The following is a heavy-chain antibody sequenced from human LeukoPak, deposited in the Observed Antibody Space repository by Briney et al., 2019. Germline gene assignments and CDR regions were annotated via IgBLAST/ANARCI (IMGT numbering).Heavy chain of an antibody. CDR1: GFTFSSYW. V-gene: IGHV3-48*04. Sequence: GGSLRLSCAASGFTFSSYWMNWVRQAPGKGLEWVSYISSSSSTIYYADSVKGRFTISRDNAKNSLYLQMNSLRAEDTAVYYCARDLHCSSTSCQRGTYGMDVWGQGTTVTVSS. CDR2: ISSSSSTI. CDR3: ARDLHCSSTSCQRGTYGMDV. J-gene: IGHJ6*02. D-gene: IGHD2-2*01.